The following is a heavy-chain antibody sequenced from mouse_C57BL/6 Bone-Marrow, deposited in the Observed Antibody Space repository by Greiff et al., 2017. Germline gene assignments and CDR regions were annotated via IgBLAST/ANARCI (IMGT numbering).Heavy chain of an antibody. CDR1: GFSSTSYG. D-gene: IGHD2-2*01. V-gene: IGHV2-2*01. J-gene: IGHJ2*01. CDR2: LWSGGST. Sequence: VKLMESGPGLVQPSQSLSITCTDSGFSSTSYGVHWVCQSPGKGLEWLGVLWSGGSTDHNAAFISRLRLRKDNSKRQVFFKMNNLQADDTAIYYCARNGDYYGYDGVYFDYWGQGTTLTVSS. CDR3: ARNGDYYGYDGVYFDY.